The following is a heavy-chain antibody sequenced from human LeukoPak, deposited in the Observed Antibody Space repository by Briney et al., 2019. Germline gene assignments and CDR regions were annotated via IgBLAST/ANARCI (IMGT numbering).Heavy chain of an antibody. D-gene: IGHD3-22*01. CDR2: ISYDGSNK. CDR1: GFTFSSYG. Sequence: GGSLRLSCAASGFTFSSYGMHWVRQAPGKGLEWVAVISYDGSNKYYADSVRGRFTISRDNSKNTLYLQMNSLRAEDTAVYYCPKGIVVITPFFDYWAREPWSPSPQ. V-gene: IGHV3-30*18. CDR3: PKGIVVITPFFDY. J-gene: IGHJ4*02.